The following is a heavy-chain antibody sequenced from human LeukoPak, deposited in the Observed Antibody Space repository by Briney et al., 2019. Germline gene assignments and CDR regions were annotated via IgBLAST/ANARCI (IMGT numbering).Heavy chain of an antibody. V-gene: IGHV1-8*01. J-gene: IGHJ5*02. D-gene: IGHD1-26*01. CDR1: GYTFTSYD. CDR3: ATNSGSYRTRKNWFDP. CDR2: MNPNSGNT. Sequence: ASVKVSCKASGYTFTSYDINWVRQATGQGLEWMGWMNPNSGNTGYAQKFQGRVTMTRNTSISTAYMELSSLRSEDTAVYYCATNSGSYRTRKNWFDPWGQGTLDTVSS.